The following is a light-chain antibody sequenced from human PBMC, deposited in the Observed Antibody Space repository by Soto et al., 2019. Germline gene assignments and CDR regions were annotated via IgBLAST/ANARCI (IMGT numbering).Light chain of an antibody. CDR1: QSIHTK. V-gene: IGKV3-15*01. Sequence: EIEMTQSPATLSVSPGERATLFCWASQSIHTKLAWYQQKPGQAPRRLVYGATTRATGIPSRFSGSGSGTEFTLTINSLQSEDFAVYYCQQYHRWPLTFGGGTNVEIK. J-gene: IGKJ4*01. CDR2: GAT. CDR3: QQYHRWPLT.